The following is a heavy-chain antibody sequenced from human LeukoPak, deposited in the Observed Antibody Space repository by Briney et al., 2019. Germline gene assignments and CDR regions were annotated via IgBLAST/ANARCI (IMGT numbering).Heavy chain of an antibody. CDR2: INHSGST. V-gene: IGHV4-34*01. CDR3: ARGQGLQDSILKYYFDY. CDR1: GGSFSGYY. Sequence: PSETLSLTCAVYGGSFSGYYWSWIRQPPGKGLEWIGEINHSGSTNYNPSLKSRVTISVDTSKNQFSLKLSSVTAADTAVYYCARGQGLQDSILKYYFDYWGQGTLATVSS. J-gene: IGHJ4*02. D-gene: IGHD3-22*01.